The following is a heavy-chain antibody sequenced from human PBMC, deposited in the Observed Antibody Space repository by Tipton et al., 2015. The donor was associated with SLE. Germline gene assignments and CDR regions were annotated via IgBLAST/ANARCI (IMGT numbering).Heavy chain of an antibody. CDR3: ARLAGDTEYYLDY. CDR1: GFTFSGYT. V-gene: IGHV3-21*01. J-gene: IGHJ4*02. Sequence: SLRLSCAASGFTFSGYTMNWVRQAPGKGLEWVSSICPTSTYIFYADSLKGRFTISRDNAKNSLYLQISSLRAEDTAVYYCARLAGDTEYYLDYWGQGTLVTVSS. D-gene: IGHD6-19*01. CDR2: ICPTSTYI.